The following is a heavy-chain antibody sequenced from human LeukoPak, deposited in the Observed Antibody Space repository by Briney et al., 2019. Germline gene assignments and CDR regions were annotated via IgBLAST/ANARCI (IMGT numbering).Heavy chain of an antibody. CDR1: GYTFTGYH. D-gene: IGHD1-26*01. Sequence: ASVKVSCKASGYTFTGYHMHWVRPAPGQGLEWMGRINPNSGGTNYAQKFQGRVTMTRDTSISTAYMELSRLRSDDTAAYYCARDDGTLSGSYSTWGQGTLVTVSS. J-gene: IGHJ5*02. V-gene: IGHV1-2*06. CDR2: INPNSGGT. CDR3: ARDDGTLSGSYST.